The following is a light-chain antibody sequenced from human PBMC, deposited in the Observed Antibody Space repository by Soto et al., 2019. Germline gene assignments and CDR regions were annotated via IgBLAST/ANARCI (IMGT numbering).Light chain of an antibody. CDR3: HQYGGSSRA. CDR2: DAS. Sequence: EVVLTQSPATLSLSPGERATLSCGASQSVGSNFLAWSQQKPGLAPRLLIYDASSRATGIPDRFSGSGSGTDFTLTISRLEPEDSAVYYCHQYGGSSRAFGQGTRVEIK. CDR1: QSVGSNF. V-gene: IGKV3D-20*01. J-gene: IGKJ1*01.